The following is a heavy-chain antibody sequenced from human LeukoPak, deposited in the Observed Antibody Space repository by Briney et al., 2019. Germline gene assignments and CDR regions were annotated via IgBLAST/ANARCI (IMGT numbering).Heavy chain of an antibody. CDR2: IKQDGSEK. CDR1: GFTFSSYW. D-gene: IGHD6-19*01. Sequence: QSEGSLRLSCATSGFTFSSYWMTWVRQAPGKGLEWVANIKQDGSEKYYVDSVKGRFTISRDNAKNSLFLQMDSLRAEETAVYYCARSGWLVPFDYWGQGTLVTVSS. V-gene: IGHV3-7*05. J-gene: IGHJ4*02. CDR3: ARSGWLVPFDY.